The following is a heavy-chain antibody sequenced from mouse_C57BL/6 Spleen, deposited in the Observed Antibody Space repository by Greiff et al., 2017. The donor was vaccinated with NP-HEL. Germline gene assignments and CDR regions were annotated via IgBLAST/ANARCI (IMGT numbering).Heavy chain of an antibody. CDR1: GYTFTDYE. CDR2: IDPETGGT. Sequence: QVQLQQSGAELVRPGASVTLSCKASGYTFTDYEMHWVKQTPVHGLEWIGAIDPETGGTAYNQKFKGKAILTADKSSSTAYMELRSLTSEDSAVYYCTREDITTAQRAMDYWGQGTSVTVSS. V-gene: IGHV1-15*01. J-gene: IGHJ4*01. D-gene: IGHD1-2*01. CDR3: TREDITTAQRAMDY.